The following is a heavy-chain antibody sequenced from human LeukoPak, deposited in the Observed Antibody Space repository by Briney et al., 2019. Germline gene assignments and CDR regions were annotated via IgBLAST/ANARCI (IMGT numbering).Heavy chain of an antibody. CDR3: ARLYGNYQNYFDY. CDR2: MYYRGNT. J-gene: IGHJ4*02. Sequence: SETLSLTCTVSGGSINNSSYYWGWIRQPPGKGLEWVGHMYYRGNTFYNPSLKSRVTISVDTSKNQFSLKLRSVTAADTAVYYCARLYGNYQNYFDYWGQGTLVTVSS. CDR1: GGSINNSSYY. V-gene: IGHV4-39*07. D-gene: IGHD1-7*01.